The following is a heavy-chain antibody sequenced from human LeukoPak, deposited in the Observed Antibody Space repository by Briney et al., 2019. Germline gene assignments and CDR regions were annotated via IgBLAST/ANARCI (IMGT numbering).Heavy chain of an antibody. J-gene: IGHJ6*02. V-gene: IGHV3-48*01. CDR1: GFTFSSYA. CDR2: ISSSSSTV. Sequence: PGGSLRLSCAASGFTFSSYAMSWVRQAPGKGLEWVSYISSSSSTVYYADSVKGRFTISRDNAKNSLYLQMNSLRAEDTAVYYCARGRHGSSWYAHLAHYYGMDVWGQGTTVTVSS. CDR3: ARGRHGSSWYAHLAHYYGMDV. D-gene: IGHD6-13*01.